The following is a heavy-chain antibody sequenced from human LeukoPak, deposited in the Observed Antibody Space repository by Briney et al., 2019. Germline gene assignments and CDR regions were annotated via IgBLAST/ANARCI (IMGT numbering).Heavy chain of an antibody. D-gene: IGHD6-13*01. CDR1: GYTFTGYY. CDR3: AREADSSSWMKYYYYYYYMDV. J-gene: IGHJ6*03. CDR2: INPNSGGT. V-gene: IGHV1-2*02. Sequence: GASVKVPCKASGYTFTGYYMHWVRQAPGQGLEWMGWINPNSGGTNYAQKFQGRVTMTRDTSISTAYMELSRLRSDDTAVYYCAREADSSSWMKYYYYYYYMDVWGKGTTVTVSS.